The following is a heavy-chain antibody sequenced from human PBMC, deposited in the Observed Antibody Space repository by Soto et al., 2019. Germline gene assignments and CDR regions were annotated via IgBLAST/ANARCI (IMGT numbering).Heavy chain of an antibody. CDR2: MKQDGSEK. J-gene: IGHJ4*02. Sequence: PGGSLRLSCAASGFTFSSYWMSWVRQAPGKGLEWVANMKQDGSEKNYVDSVKGRFTISRDNAKNSLYLEMNSLRAEDTALYYCARPYYLDNSGYRPIDSWGQGTLATVSS. CDR1: GFTFSSYW. V-gene: IGHV3-7*05. CDR3: ARPYYLDNSGYRPIDS. D-gene: IGHD3-22*01.